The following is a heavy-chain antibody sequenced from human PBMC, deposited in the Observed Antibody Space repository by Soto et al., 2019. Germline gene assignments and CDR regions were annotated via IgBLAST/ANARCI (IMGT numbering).Heavy chain of an antibody. D-gene: IGHD2-2*01. CDR1: GLTFSSYW. Sequence: GESLKISCAASGLTFSSYWMSWVRQAPGKGLEWVANIKQDGSEKYYVDSVKGRFTISRDNAKNSLYLQMNSLRAEDTAVYYCANLGYCSSTSCSRKDAFDTWGQGTMVTVSS. J-gene: IGHJ3*02. V-gene: IGHV3-7*01. CDR3: ANLGYCSSTSCSRKDAFDT. CDR2: IKQDGSEK.